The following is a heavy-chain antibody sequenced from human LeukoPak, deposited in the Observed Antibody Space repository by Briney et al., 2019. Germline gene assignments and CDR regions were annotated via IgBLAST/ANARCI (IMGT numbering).Heavy chain of an antibody. D-gene: IGHD6-19*01. CDR2: IYYSGST. Sequence: SETLSLTCTVSGGSISSYYWSWIRQPPGKGLEWIGYIYYSGSTNYNPSLKSRVTISVDTSKNQFSLKLSSVTAADTAVYYCARATGSSGWYLLPYIWGQGTMVTVSS. V-gene: IGHV4-59*01. CDR3: ARATGSSGWYLLPYI. J-gene: IGHJ3*02. CDR1: GGSISSYY.